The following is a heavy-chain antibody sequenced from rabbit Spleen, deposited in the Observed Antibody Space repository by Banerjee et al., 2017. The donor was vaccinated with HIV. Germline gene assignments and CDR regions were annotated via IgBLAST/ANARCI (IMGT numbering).Heavy chain of an antibody. CDR3: VRGASSSGYYSL. CDR2: IDPIFGVS. D-gene: IGHD1-1*01. Sequence: QEQLVESGGGLVQPGGSLKLSCTVSGFDITKYGVTWVRQAPGKGLEWIGYIDPIFGVSYYATWVNGRFTISSHDAQNTLYLQLSSLTVADTATYFCVRGASSSGYYSLWGQGTLVTVS. CDR1: GFDITKYG. V-gene: IGHV1S47*01. J-gene: IGHJ3*01.